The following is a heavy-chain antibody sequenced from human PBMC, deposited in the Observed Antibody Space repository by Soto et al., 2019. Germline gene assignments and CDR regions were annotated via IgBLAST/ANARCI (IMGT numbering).Heavy chain of an antibody. V-gene: IGHV4-59*01. CDR3: ARDNGYSYGYTLDH. Sequence: PSETLSLTCSVSGASISAYYWSWIRQPPGKGLEWIAYIYYSGSTSYNPSLKSRVSISLDTSKNQFSLKLSSVTAADTAVYYCARDNGYSYGYTLDHWGQGTLVTV. J-gene: IGHJ4*02. CDR1: GASISAYY. CDR2: IYYSGST. D-gene: IGHD5-18*01.